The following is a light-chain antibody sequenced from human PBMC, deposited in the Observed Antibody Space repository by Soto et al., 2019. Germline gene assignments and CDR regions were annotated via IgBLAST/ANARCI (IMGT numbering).Light chain of an antibody. CDR2: AVS. J-gene: IGKJ1*01. CDR1: QSNSTY. V-gene: IGKV1-39*01. Sequence: DIQMTQSPSSLSASVGDRVTITYRASQSNSTYLNWYQHKPGKAPNLLMYAVSSLQTGVPSRFSGSGSGTEFTLTITSLQPEDFATYYCQQSSSTPQTFGQGTKVDIK. CDR3: QQSSSTPQT.